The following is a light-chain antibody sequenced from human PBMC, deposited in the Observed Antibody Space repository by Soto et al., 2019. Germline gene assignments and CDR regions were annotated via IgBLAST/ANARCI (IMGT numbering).Light chain of an antibody. CDR1: QTVNSR. Sequence: EIVLTQSPATLCSSPGERATLSCRASQTVNSRLAWYQHKPGQAPRILIYHTSNRATGIPARFSGSGSGTDFTLTISSLEPEDFAVYYCHQRQSWPRTFGQGTKVDIK. CDR3: HQRQSWPRT. V-gene: IGKV3-11*01. J-gene: IGKJ1*01. CDR2: HTS.